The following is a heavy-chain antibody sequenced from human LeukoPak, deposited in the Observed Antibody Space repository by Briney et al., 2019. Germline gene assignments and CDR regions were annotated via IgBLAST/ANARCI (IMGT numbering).Heavy chain of an antibody. CDR3: ARVVYGGNSFTFDI. CDR2: INPNSGGT. V-gene: IGHV1-2*02. Sequence: GASVKVSCKASGYTFTGYYTHWVRQAPGQGLEWMGWINPNSGGTNYAQKFQGRVTMTRDTSISTAYMELSRLRSDDTAVYYCARVVYGGNSFTFDIWGQGTMVTVSS. D-gene: IGHD4-23*01. J-gene: IGHJ3*02. CDR1: GYTFTGYY.